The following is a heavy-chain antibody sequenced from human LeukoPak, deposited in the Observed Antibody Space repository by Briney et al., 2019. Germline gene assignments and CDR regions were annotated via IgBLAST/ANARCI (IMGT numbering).Heavy chain of an antibody. CDR3: AKDPYLRDFWSGYFDY. CDR2: ISASGSAT. J-gene: IGHJ4*02. CDR1: GFIFSNYG. Sequence: QPGGSLRLSCAASGFIFSNYGMNWVRQAPGKGLEWVAAISASGSATSYADSVRGRFTISRDNSKSTTYLQMNSLRAEDTAVFYCAKDPYLRDFWSGYFDYWGQGIPVTVSS. D-gene: IGHD3-3*01. V-gene: IGHV3-23*01.